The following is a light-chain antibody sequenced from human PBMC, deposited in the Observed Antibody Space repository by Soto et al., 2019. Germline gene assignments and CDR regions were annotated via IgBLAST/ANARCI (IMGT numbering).Light chain of an antibody. CDR2: GVS. CDR3: QQYGSSPTWT. Sequence: EIVLTQSPGTLSLSPGERATLSCRASQSVGSSYLAWYQQKPGQAPRLLIYGVSSRATGIPDRFSGSGSGTDFTLTISRLEPEDFAVYYCQQYGSSPTWTFGQGTKGEI. J-gene: IGKJ1*01. CDR1: QSVGSSY. V-gene: IGKV3-20*01.